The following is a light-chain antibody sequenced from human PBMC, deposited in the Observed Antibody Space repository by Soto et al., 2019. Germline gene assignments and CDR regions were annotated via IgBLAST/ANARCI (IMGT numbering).Light chain of an antibody. CDR1: SSNIGSNT. V-gene: IGLV1-44*01. CDR3: AAWDDGLNSPV. CDR2: SNN. J-gene: IGLJ1*01. Sequence: QSVLTQPPSASGTPGQRVTISCSGSSSNIGSNTVNWYQQLPGTAPKLLIDSNNQRPSGVPDRFSGSKSGTSASLAISGLQSEDEADYDCAAWDDGLNSPVFGTGTNLTVL.